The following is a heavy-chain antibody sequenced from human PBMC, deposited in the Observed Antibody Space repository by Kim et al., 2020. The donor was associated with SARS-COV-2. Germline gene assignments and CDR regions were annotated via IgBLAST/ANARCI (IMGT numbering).Heavy chain of an antibody. V-gene: IGHV3-43D*03. CDR3: AKAPAAAGATYFDF. Sequence: SVKGQVTVSRDNDRDSLYLQMNSLRPDDTAFYYCAKAPAAAGATYFDFWGQGTLVTVSS. J-gene: IGHJ4*02. D-gene: IGHD6-13*01.